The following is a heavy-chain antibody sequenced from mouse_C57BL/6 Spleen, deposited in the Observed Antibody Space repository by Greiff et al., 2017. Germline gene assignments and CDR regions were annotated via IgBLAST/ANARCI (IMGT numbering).Heavy chain of an antibody. CDR1: GYTFTSYW. V-gene: IGHV1-64*01. J-gene: IGHJ2*01. CDR3: ARRGGAGERNYIDY. CDR2: IPPSSGST. D-gene: IGHD3-2*02. Sequence: QVQLQQPGAELVKPGASVKLSCKASGYTFTSYWMHWVKQRPGHGLEWIGMIPPSSGSTNYNEKFKSKATLTVDTSSSTAYMQLSSLTSEDSAVYDCARRGGAGERNYIDYWGQGTTLTVSS.